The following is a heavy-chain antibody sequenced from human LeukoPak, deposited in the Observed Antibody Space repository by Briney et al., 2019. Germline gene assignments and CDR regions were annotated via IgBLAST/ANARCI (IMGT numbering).Heavy chain of an antibody. J-gene: IGHJ3*02. CDR1: GFTISNAW. CDR2: IKSKTDGGTT. D-gene: IGHD3-16*01. Sequence: GGSLRLSCAASGFTISNAWMSWVRQAPGKGLEWVGRIKSKTDGGTTDYAAPVKGRFTISRDDSKNTLYLQMNSLKTEDTAVYYCTTDFIPIHYDYVWGSYTQPSHAFDIWGQGTMVTVSS. CDR3: TTDFIPIHYDYVWGSYTQPSHAFDI. V-gene: IGHV3-15*01.